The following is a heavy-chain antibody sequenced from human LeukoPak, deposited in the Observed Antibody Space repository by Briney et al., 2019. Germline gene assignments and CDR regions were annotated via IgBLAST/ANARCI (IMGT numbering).Heavy chain of an antibody. D-gene: IGHD5-24*01. CDR2: IYYSGST. CDR1: GGSISSSSYY. J-gene: IGHJ4*02. CDR3: AADGYNHYFDY. Sequence: SETLSLTCTVSGGSISSSSYYWGWIRQPPGKGLEWIGSIYYSGSTYYNPSLKSRVTISVDTSKNQFSLKLSSATAADTAVYYCAADGYNHYFDYWGQGTLVTVSS. V-gene: IGHV4-39*01.